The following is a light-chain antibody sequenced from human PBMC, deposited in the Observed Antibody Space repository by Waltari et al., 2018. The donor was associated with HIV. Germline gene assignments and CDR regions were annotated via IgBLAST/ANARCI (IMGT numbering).Light chain of an antibody. V-gene: IGLV2-14*03. Sequence: QSALTQPASVSGSPGQSITISCTGTSSDIGGYKVVSWYQQHPGKAPKLLIYDVSNRPSGVSDRFSGSKSGNTASLTISGLQPEDEADYHCSSFTSRRILVFGGGTKLTL. CDR1: SSDIGGYKV. J-gene: IGLJ2*01. CDR2: DVS. CDR3: SSFTSRRILV.